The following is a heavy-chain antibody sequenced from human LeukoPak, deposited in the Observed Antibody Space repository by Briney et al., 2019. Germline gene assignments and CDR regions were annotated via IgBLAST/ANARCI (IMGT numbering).Heavy chain of an antibody. CDR1: GGSISSYY. CDR2: IFYSGST. J-gene: IGHJ4*02. Sequence: SETLSLTCTVSGGSISSYYWSWIRQPPGKGLEWVGYIFYSGSTNYNPSLKSRVTISVDTSKNQFSLNLSSVTAADTAVYYCARGARGSYSYWGQGTLVTVSS. CDR3: ARGARGSYSY. V-gene: IGHV4-59*08. D-gene: IGHD1-26*01.